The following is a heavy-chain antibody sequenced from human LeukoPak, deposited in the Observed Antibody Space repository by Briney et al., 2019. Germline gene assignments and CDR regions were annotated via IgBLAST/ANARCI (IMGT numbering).Heavy chain of an antibody. J-gene: IGHJ5*02. V-gene: IGHV3-23*01. CDR2: ICGGGGTT. CDR3: VKGHSIAWYWLDP. Sequence: PGGSLRLSCEPSELTFSNYAMSWVRQSPGKGLEWVATICGGGGTTHYADSVEGRFTISRDNSIDIMYLRMNSQRGEDTAVYYCVKGHSIAWYWLDPWGQGTLVTVSS. CDR1: ELTFSNYA. D-gene: IGHD6-19*01.